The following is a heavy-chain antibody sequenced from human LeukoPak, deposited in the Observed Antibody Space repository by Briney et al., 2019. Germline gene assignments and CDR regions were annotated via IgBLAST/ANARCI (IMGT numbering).Heavy chain of an antibody. Sequence: SETLSLTCAVSGGSISSSSYYWSWIRQPPGKGLEWIGTMYFSGSTYYNPSLKSRVTISVDTSKNQFSLKLSSVTAADTAVYYCARGRELAKRTLGRSSTWSRGGSDYWGQGTLVTVSS. D-gene: IGHD6-13*01. V-gene: IGHV4-39*01. J-gene: IGHJ4*02. CDR3: ARGRELAKRTLGRSSTWSRGGSDY. CDR1: GGSISSSSYY. CDR2: MYFSGST.